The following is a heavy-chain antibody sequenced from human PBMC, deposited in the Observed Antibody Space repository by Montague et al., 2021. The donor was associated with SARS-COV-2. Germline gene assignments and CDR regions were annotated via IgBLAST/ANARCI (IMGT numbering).Heavy chain of an antibody. V-gene: IGHV3-13*01. CDR1: GFTFSSYA. CDR2: IGTAGDT. J-gene: IGHJ6*03. Sequence: SLRLSCAASGFTFSSYAMHWVRQAPGKGLEWVSAIGTAGDTYYPGSVKGRFTISIENAKNSLYLQMNSLRAGDTAVYYCARGHHYYDSSGYLGAGYYYYYMDVGGKGTTVTVSS. D-gene: IGHD3-22*01. CDR3: ARGHHYYDSSGYLGAGYYYYYMDV.